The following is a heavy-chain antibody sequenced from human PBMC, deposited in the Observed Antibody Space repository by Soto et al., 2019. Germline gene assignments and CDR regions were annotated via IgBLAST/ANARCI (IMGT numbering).Heavy chain of an antibody. J-gene: IGHJ6*02. D-gene: IGHD2-2*01. V-gene: IGHV4-34*01. CDR1: GGSFSGYY. CDR2: NNHSGST. CDR3: ASPAGSQLQYSYYGMDV. Sequence: QVQLQQWGAGLLNPSETLSLTCAVYGGSFSGYYWSWIRQPPGKGLEWIGENNHSGSTNYNPSLKSRVTLSVDTSKNQFSLKLSSVTAADTAVYYCASPAGSQLQYSYYGMDVWGQGPTVTVSS.